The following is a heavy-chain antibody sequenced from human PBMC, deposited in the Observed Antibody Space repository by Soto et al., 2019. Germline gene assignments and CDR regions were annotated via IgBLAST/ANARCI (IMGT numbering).Heavy chain of an antibody. CDR2: ISASGGST. CDR1: GFTFSGYI. CDR3: AAFFSSFRGNFYYYYGMDV. J-gene: IGHJ6*02. V-gene: IGHV3-23*01. D-gene: IGHD3-16*01. Sequence: GGSLRLSCAPSGFTFSGYIMSWVRQAPGKGLEWVSAISASGGSTFYADSVKGRFTISRDNSKNTLYLQINSLRSEDTALYYCAAFFSSFRGNFYYYYGMDVWGQGTTVTVSS.